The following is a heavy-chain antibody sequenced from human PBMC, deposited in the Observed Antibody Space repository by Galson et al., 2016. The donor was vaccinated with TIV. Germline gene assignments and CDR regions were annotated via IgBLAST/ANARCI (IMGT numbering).Heavy chain of an antibody. D-gene: IGHD6-19*01. CDR2: DFYSGST. Sequence: SETLSLTCGVYGGSVSGYFWGWIRQSPGKGLEWIGSDFYSGSTFYSGNIYYTPSLKSRLTISVDTSKNQFSLRLSSVTAADTAVYYCARHSGAVAGYDYGMDGWGQGTTVTVSS. J-gene: IGHJ6*02. CDR3: ARHSGAVAGYDYGMDG. CDR1: GGSVSGYF. V-gene: IGHV4-39*01.